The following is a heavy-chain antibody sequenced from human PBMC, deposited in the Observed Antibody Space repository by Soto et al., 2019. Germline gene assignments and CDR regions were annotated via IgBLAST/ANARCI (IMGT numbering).Heavy chain of an antibody. Sequence: QVQLVESGGGVVQPGTSLRLSCAASGFTFSSYAMHWVRQAPGKGLEWVAVISYDGSNKYYADSVKGRFTISRDNSKNTLYLQMNSLRAEDTAVYYCARAALFDYWGQGTLVTVSS. CDR1: GFTFSSYA. J-gene: IGHJ4*02. CDR3: ARAALFDY. CDR2: ISYDGSNK. V-gene: IGHV3-30-3*01.